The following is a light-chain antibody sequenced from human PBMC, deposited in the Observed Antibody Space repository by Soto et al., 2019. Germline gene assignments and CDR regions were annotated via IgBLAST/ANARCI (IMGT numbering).Light chain of an antibody. CDR3: AAWDDSLNGSV. CDR2: GNN. CDR1: SSNIAGYD. V-gene: IGLV1-40*01. J-gene: IGLJ1*01. Sequence: QSVLTQPPSVSGAPGQRVTISCTGSSSNIAGYDVHWYQQVPGTAPKLLIYGNNNRPSGVPDRFSGSKSGPSASLAISGLQSEDEADYYCAAWDDSLNGSVFGSGTKVTVL.